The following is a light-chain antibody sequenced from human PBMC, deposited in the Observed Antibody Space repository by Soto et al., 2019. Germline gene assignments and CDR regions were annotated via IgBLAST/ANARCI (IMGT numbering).Light chain of an antibody. CDR3: QQSYSSPQMYT. Sequence: DIQMTQSPSSLSASVGDRVTITGRASQTMSSSLNWYQQKPGKAPDLLIYAASNLQSGVPSRFSVSGSGSDFTLTISSLQPEDFATYYCQQSYSSPQMYTFGQGTRLEIK. CDR2: AAS. CDR1: QTMSSS. J-gene: IGKJ2*01. V-gene: IGKV1-39*01.